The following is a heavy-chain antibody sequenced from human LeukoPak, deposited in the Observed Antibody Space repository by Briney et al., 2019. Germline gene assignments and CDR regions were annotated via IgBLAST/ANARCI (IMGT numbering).Heavy chain of an antibody. CDR1: GGSSSSSSYY. J-gene: IGHJ4*02. CDR3: ARAALYYSSSWRNYFDY. D-gene: IGHD6-13*01. V-gene: IGHV4-39*07. CDR2: IYYSGST. Sequence: PSETLSLTCTVSGGSSSSSSYYWGWIRQPPGKGLEWIGSIYYSGSTYYNPSLKSRVTISVDTSKNQFSLKLSSVTAADTAVYYCARAALYYSSSWRNYFDYWGQGTLVTVSS.